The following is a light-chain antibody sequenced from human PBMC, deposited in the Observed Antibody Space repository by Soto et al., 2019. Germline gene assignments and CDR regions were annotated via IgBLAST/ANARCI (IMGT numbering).Light chain of an antibody. CDR1: SGLSSYA. J-gene: IGLJ2*01. Sequence: QSVLTQSPSASASLGASVKLTCTLSSGLSSYAIAWHQQQPEKGPWYLMKLNSDGSHSKGDGIPDRFSGSSSGPERYLTISSLQSEDEADYYCQTWGPGVQEVFGGGTKLTVL. CDR2: LNSDGSH. V-gene: IGLV4-69*01. CDR3: QTWGPGVQEV.